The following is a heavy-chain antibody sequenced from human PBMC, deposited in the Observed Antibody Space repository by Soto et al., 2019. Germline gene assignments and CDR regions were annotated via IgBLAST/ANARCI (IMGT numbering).Heavy chain of an antibody. D-gene: IGHD2-15*01. V-gene: IGHV3-48*02. J-gene: IGHJ6*02. CDR1: GFTFSSCS. CDR2: ISNSRSTI. Sequence: QLVESGGGLVKPGGSLRLSCAASGFTFSSCSMNWVRQAPGKGLEWLSYISNSRSTIYYADSVKGRFTISRDNAKNSLYLQMNSLRDEDTAVYYCARDVYCSGGSCYSPEYYNYYGMDVWGQGTTVTVSS. CDR3: ARDVYCSGGSCYSPEYYNYYGMDV.